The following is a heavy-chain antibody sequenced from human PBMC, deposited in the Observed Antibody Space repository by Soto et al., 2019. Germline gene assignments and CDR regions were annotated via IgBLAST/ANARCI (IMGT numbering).Heavy chain of an antibody. CDR2: ISSSGSTI. D-gene: IGHD1-26*01. CDR3: ARWRELKPFYYYYGMDV. CDR1: GFTFSSYE. J-gene: IGHJ6*02. V-gene: IGHV3-48*03. Sequence: PGGSLRLSCAASGFTFSSYEMNWVRQAPGKGLEWVSYISSSGSTIYYADPVKGRFTISRDNAKNSLYLQMNSLRAEDTAVYYCARWRELKPFYYYYGMDVWGQGTTVTVSS.